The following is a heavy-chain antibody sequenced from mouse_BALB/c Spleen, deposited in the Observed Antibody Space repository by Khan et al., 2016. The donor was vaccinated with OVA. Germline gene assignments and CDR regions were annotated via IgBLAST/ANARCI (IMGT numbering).Heavy chain of an antibody. J-gene: IGHJ3*01. CDR2: ISDGGIYT. CDR3: VRGFYGNPFAY. D-gene: IGHD2-1*01. CDR1: GFTFSDYY. V-gene: IGHV5-4*02. Sequence: EVELVESGGGLVKPGGSLKLSCAASGFTFSDYYMYWVRPTPEKRLEWVATISDGGIYTYYPDSVKGRFTISRADAKTNLYLKMTSLQSEDTAMFYCVRGFYGNPFAYWGQGTLVTVSA.